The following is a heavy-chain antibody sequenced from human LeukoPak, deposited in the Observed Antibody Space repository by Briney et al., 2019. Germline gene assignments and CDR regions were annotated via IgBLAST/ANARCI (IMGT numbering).Heavy chain of an antibody. CDR2: IDPSDSYT. Sequence: GESLKISCKGSGYSFTSYWISWLRQMPGKGLEWMGRIDPSDSYTNYSPSFQGHVTISADKSISTAYLQWSSLKASDTAMYYCARHDYGDRNGFDYWGQGTLVTVSS. CDR3: ARHDYGDRNGFDY. V-gene: IGHV5-10-1*01. D-gene: IGHD4-17*01. J-gene: IGHJ4*02. CDR1: GYSFTSYW.